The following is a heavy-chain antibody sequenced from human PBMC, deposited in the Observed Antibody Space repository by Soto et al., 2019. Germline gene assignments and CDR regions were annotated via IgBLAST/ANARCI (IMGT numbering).Heavy chain of an antibody. D-gene: IGHD5-12*01. Sequence: QVQLEQWGAGLLKPSETLSLTCAVYGGSFSGYYWSWIRQPPGKGLEWIGEINHSGSTNYNPPLKGRVTISVDTSKNQVSLNLYAVSAAETAVYYCARVRWLRRSFDYWGQGTLVTVSS. CDR3: ARVRWLRRSFDY. CDR2: INHSGST. J-gene: IGHJ4*02. CDR1: GGSFSGYY. V-gene: IGHV4-34*02.